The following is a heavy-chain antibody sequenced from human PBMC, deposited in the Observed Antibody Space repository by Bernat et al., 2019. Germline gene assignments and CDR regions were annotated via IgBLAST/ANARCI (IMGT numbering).Heavy chain of an antibody. J-gene: IGHJ5*02. CDR2: IYSDGST. D-gene: IGHD3-3*01. CDR3: ARQDDFWSGFVV. CDR1: GFTFSDYY. Sequence: VQLVESGGGLVKPGGSLRLSCAASGFTFSDYYMSWIRQAPGKGLEWVSIIYSDGSTYYTDSVKGRFTSSRDNSKNTLFLQMSSLRAEDMAVYYCARQDDFWSGFVVWGQGTLVTVSS. V-gene: IGHV3-66*04.